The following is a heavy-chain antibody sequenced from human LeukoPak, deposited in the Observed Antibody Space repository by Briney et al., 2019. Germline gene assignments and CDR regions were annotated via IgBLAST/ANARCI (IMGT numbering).Heavy chain of an antibody. Sequence: SGGSLRLSCATAGFTFVDYGLSWVRRAPGKGLEWLFSINYNVAITDYADSVKGRFTISRDNAKNSLYLRMDSLRAEDTALYYCARDRLGPSFSVSHFDLWGQGTLVTVSS. CDR1: GFTFVDYG. D-gene: IGHD3-3*02. J-gene: IGHJ4*02. CDR2: INYNVAIT. CDR3: ARDRLGPSFSVSHFDL. V-gene: IGHV3-20*04.